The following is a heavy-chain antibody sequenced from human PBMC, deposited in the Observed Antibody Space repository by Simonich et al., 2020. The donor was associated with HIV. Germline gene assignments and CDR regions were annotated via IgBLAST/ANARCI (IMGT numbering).Heavy chain of an antibody. Sequence: QVQLQQWGAGLLKPSETLSLTCAVYGGTFSGYYWSWIRQPPGKGLEWIGEINHSGNTNYNPSLKMRVTISVDTSKNQFSLKLSSVTATDTAVYYCARRHPTTVTTPYFDYWGQGTLVTVSS. D-gene: IGHD4-17*01. V-gene: IGHV4-34*01. CDR1: GGTFSGYY. CDR3: ARRHPTTVTTPYFDY. CDR2: INHSGNT. J-gene: IGHJ4*02.